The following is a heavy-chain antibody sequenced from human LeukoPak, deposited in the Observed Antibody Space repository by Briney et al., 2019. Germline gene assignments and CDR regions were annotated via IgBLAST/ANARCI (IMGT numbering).Heavy chain of an antibody. Sequence: GESLKISCKGSGYSFTSYWIGWVRQMPGKGLEWMGIIYPGDSDTRYSPSFQGRVTISADKFISTAYLQWSSLKASATAMYYCARQGDYDSSGYYPNWFDPWGQGTLVTVSS. CDR1: GYSFTSYW. J-gene: IGHJ5*02. V-gene: IGHV5-51*01. D-gene: IGHD3-22*01. CDR3: ARQGDYDSSGYYPNWFDP. CDR2: IYPGDSDT.